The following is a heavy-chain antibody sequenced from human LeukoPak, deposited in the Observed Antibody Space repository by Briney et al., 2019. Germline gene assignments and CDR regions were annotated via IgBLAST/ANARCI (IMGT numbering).Heavy chain of an antibody. CDR3: ARGWIGTVTTLCYFDY. Sequence: SETLSLTCAVYGGSFSGYYWSWIRQPPGKGLEWIGEINHSGSTNYNPSLKSRVTISVDTSKNQFSLKLSSVTAADTAVYYCARGWIGTVTTLCYFDYWGQGTLVTVSS. V-gene: IGHV4-34*01. D-gene: IGHD4-17*01. J-gene: IGHJ4*02. CDR1: GGSFSGYY. CDR2: INHSGST.